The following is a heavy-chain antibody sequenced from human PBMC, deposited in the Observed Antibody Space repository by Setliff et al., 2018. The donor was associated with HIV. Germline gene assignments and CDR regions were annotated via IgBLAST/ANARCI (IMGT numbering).Heavy chain of an antibody. CDR3: ARDFSISA. CDR2: IYTSGST. D-gene: IGHD2-2*01. Sequence: SETLSLTCTVSGGSISSGSYYWSWIRQPAGKGLEWIGHIYTSGSTNYNPSLKSRVTISVDTSTNQFSLKLSSVTAADTAVYYCARDFSISAWGQGTLVTVSS. CDR1: GGSISSGSYY. J-gene: IGHJ1*01. V-gene: IGHV4-61*09.